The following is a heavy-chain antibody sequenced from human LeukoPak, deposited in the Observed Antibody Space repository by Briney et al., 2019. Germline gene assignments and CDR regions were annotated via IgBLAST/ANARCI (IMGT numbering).Heavy chain of an antibody. J-gene: IGHJ4*02. CDR3: ARGRHYDTSRD. V-gene: IGHV3-48*01. D-gene: IGHD3-22*01. CDR2: ISSSSSTI. Sequence: GGSLRLSCAASGFTFSSYSMNWVRQAPGKGLEWVSYISSSSSTIYYADSVKGRFTISRDNAKNSLYLQMNSLRAEDTAVYYCARGRHYDTSRDWGQGTLVTVSS. CDR1: GFTFSSYS.